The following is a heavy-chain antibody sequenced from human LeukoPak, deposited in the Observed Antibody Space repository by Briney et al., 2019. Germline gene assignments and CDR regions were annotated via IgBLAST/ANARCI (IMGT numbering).Heavy chain of an antibody. CDR1: GFTVSSNY. CDR2: IYSGGST. D-gene: IGHD3-22*01. J-gene: IGHJ4*02. Sequence: GGSLRLSCAASGFTVSSNYMSWVRQAPGKGLEWVSVIYSGGSTSYADSVKGRFTISRDNSKNTLYLQMNSLRAEDTAVYYCARDWDYDSSNYYRDYWGQGTLVTVSS. V-gene: IGHV3-53*01. CDR3: ARDWDYDSSNYYRDY.